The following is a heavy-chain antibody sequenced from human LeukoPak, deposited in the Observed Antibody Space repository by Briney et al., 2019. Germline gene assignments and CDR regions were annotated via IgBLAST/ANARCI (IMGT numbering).Heavy chain of an antibody. J-gene: IGHJ5*02. V-gene: IGHV4-61*08. CDR2: TYYSGST. Sequence: PSETLSLTCTVSGGSISSGDYYWSWIRQPPGKGLEWIGYTYYSGSTNYNPSLKSRVTISVDTSKNQFSLKLSSVTAADTAVYYCARGSTRDKFDPWGQGTLVTVSS. D-gene: IGHD2-15*01. CDR1: GGSISSGDYY. CDR3: ARGSTRDKFDP.